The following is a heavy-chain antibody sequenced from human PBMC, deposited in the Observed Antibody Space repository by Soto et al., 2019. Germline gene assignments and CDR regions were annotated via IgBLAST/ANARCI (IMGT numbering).Heavy chain of an antibody. D-gene: IGHD6-13*01. CDR1: SGSISSSNW. CDR2: IYHSGST. CDR3: ARVGVIAAAGTVVQAFDI. Sequence: QVQLQESGPGLVKPSGTLSLTCAVSSGSISSSNWWSWVRQPPGKGLEWIGEIYHSGSTNYNPSLKRRVTISVDKSKNQFSLMLSSVTAADTAVYYCARVGVIAAAGTVVQAFDIWGQGTMVTVSS. J-gene: IGHJ3*02. V-gene: IGHV4-4*02.